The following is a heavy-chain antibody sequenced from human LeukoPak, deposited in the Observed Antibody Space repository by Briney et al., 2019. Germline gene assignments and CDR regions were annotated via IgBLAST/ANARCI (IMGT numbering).Heavy chain of an antibody. D-gene: IGHD3-22*01. CDR3: ARVAGSGYQDY. CDR1: GYTFTSYY. Sequence: GASVKVSCKASGYTFTSYYMHWVRQAPGQGLEWMGIINPSGGSTSYAQKFQGRVTMTRNTSTSTVYMELSSLRSEDTAVYYCARVAGSGYQDYWGQGTLVTVSS. V-gene: IGHV1-46*01. J-gene: IGHJ4*02. CDR2: INPSGGST.